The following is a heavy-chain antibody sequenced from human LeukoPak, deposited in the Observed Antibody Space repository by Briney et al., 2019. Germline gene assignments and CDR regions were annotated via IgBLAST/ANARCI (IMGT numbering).Heavy chain of an antibody. CDR2: ISGSGGST. CDR1: GFTFSSYA. D-gene: IGHD5-24*01. Sequence: GGSLRLSCAASGFTFSSYAMSWVRQAPGKGLEWVSAISGSGGSTYYADSVKGRFTISRDNSKNTLYLQMNSLRAEDTAVYYCAKSSRLGLQRDWFDPWGQGTLVTVSS. V-gene: IGHV3-23*01. J-gene: IGHJ5*02. CDR3: AKSSRLGLQRDWFDP.